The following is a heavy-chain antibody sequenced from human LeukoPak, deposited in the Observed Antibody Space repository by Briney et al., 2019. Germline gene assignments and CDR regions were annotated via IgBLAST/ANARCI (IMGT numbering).Heavy chain of an antibody. V-gene: IGHV4-30-4*01. J-gene: IGHJ3*02. Sequence: PSQTVSLTCTVSGGSISSGDYYWSWIRQPPGKGLEWIGYIYYSGSTYYNPSLKSRVTISVDRSKNQFSLKLSSVTAADTAVYYCARAGLEYSSPSGAFDIWGQGTMVTVSS. CDR2: IYYSGST. D-gene: IGHD6-6*01. CDR3: ARAGLEYSSPSGAFDI. CDR1: GGSISSGDYY.